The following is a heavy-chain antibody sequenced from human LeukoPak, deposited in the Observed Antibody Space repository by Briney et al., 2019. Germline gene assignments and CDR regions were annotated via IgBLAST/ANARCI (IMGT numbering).Heavy chain of an antibody. Sequence: SETLSLTCTVSGGPISSSSYYWGWIRQPPGKGLEWIGSIYYSGNTYYDPSLNSRVTISVDTSKNQFSLKLSSVTAADTAVFYCARTPRDGYNSPYFDYWGQGTLVTVSS. CDR3: ARTPRDGYNSPYFDY. CDR1: GGPISSSSYY. V-gene: IGHV4-39*01. CDR2: IYYSGNT. J-gene: IGHJ4*02. D-gene: IGHD5-24*01.